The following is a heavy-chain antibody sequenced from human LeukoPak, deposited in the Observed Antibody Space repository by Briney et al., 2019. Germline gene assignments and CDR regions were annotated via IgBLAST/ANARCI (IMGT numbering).Heavy chain of an antibody. Sequence: SETLSLTCTVSGYSITTYYWSWIRQPPGKGLEWIGYIFYSGNTDYNPSLKSRVTISVDTSKNQFSLRLDSVTAADTVVYYCARVFRRDGYFDHWGRGTLVTVSS. D-gene: IGHD5-24*01. CDR1: GYSITTYY. J-gene: IGHJ4*02. CDR2: IFYSGNT. CDR3: ARVFRRDGYFDH. V-gene: IGHV4-59*01.